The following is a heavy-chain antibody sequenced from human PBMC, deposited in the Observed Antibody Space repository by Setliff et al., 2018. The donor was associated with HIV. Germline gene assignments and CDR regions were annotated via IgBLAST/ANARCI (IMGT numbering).Heavy chain of an antibody. V-gene: IGHV4-59*12. J-gene: IGHJ6*03. D-gene: IGHD6-13*01. CDR2: IYYSGST. Sequence: PSETLSLTCNVSGASISNNYWSWVRQPPGKGLEWIGHIYYSGSTDYNPSLTSRVIISVDPSKNQFTLMLNSVTAADTAVYYCARVSPPPGTSRYSYYYMDVWGKGTTVTVSS. CDR1: GASISNNY. CDR3: ARVSPPPGTSRYSYYYMDV.